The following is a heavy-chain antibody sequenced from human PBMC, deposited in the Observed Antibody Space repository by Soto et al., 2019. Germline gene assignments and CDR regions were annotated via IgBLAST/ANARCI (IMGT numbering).Heavy chain of an antibody. V-gene: IGHV3-30-3*01. J-gene: IGHJ6*02. Sequence: LRLSCAASGLTFRDYVIHWVRQAPGKGLEWVTLISNDETTKYIADSVKGRFTISRDNSKNTVNLQMNSLRPEDTAVYYCARHGLGARRYHYQHLDAWGQGTTVTVS. CDR1: GLTFRDYV. D-gene: IGHD2-2*01. CDR3: ARHGLGARRYHYQHLDA. CDR2: ISNDETTK.